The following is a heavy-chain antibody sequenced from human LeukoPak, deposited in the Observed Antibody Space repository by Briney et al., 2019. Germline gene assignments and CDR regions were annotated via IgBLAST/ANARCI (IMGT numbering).Heavy chain of an antibody. CDR2: IRGKGYGGTT. V-gene: IGHV3-49*03. Sequence: GGSLRLSCTASGFTFGDYAMSWFRQAPGKGLEGVGFIRGKGYGGTTEYAASVKGRFTISRDDSKSIADLEMNSLKTEDTAVYYCSRGFDGSWDYYYYYMDVWGKGTTVTVSS. CDR1: GFTFGDYA. D-gene: IGHD2-15*01. CDR3: SRGFDGSWDYYYYYMDV. J-gene: IGHJ6*03.